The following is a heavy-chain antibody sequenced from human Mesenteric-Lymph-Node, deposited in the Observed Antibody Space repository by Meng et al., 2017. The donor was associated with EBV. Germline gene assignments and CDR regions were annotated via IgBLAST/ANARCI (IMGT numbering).Heavy chain of an antibody. J-gene: IGHJ4*02. CDR2: IYYSGST. CDR1: GGSISSSSSY. D-gene: IGHD1-26*01. Sequence: QRRLTESGPGLAKPSETLSITCTVLGGSISSSSSYWGWIRQPPGKGLEWIGNIYYSGSTYYNPSLKSRVTISVDTSKNQFFLTLSSVTAADAAVYFCARLGSLGGIDYWGQGTLVTVSS. CDR3: ARLGSLGGIDY. V-gene: IGHV4-39*01.